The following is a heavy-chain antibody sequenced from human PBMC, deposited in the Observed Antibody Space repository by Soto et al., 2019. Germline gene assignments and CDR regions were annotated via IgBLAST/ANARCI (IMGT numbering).Heavy chain of an antibody. CDR3: TTEEIQYAVFGVVMYFNWFDP. D-gene: IGHD3-3*01. CDR2: IKSKTDGGTT. V-gene: IGHV3-15*01. J-gene: IGHJ5*02. CDR1: GFTFSNAW. Sequence: GGSLRLSCAASGFTFSNAWMSWVRQAPGKGLEWVGRIKSKTDGGTTDYAAPVKGRFTISRDDSKNTLYLQMNSLKTEDTAVYYCTTEEIQYAVFGVVMYFNWFDPWGQGTLVTVSS.